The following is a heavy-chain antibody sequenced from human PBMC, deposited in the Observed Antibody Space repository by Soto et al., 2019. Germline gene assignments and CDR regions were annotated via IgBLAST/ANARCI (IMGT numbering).Heavy chain of an antibody. CDR1: GGSISSGGYS. CDR2: IYHSGST. Sequence: PSETLSLTCAVSGGSISSGGYSWSWIRQPPGKGLEWIGYIYHSGSTYYNPSLKSRVTISVDTSKNQFSLKLSSVTAADTAVYYCATPGSSGWYGLDYWGQGTLVTVSS. V-gene: IGHV4-30-2*01. CDR3: ATPGSSGWYGLDY. J-gene: IGHJ4*02. D-gene: IGHD6-19*01.